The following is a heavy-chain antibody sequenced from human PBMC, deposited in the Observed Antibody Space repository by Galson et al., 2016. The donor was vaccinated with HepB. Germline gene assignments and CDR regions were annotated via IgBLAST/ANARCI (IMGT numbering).Heavy chain of an antibody. V-gene: IGHV3-23*01. CDR3: AKECRGSSCYPPETEG. CDR2: LASDGST. D-gene: IGHD2-15*01. CDR1: AFTFRSHA. J-gene: IGHJ4*02. Sequence: SLRLSCAASAFTFRSHAMTWVRQAPGKGLEWVSSLASDGSTYYADSVKGRFTISRDNSKNTLYLQLNSLRAEDTAVYYCAKECRGSSCYPPETEGWGQGTLVTVSS.